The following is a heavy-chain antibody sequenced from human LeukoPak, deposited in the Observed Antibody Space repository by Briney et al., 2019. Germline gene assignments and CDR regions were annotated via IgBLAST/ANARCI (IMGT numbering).Heavy chain of an antibody. J-gene: IGHJ3*01. CDR3: AKRPDPDGSGSYYAFDV. V-gene: IGHV3-30*18. D-gene: IGHD3-10*01. CDR2: ISYDGTNK. CDR1: GFTFSSYG. Sequence: PGGSLRPSCAASGFTFSSYGMHWVRQAPGKGLEWVAVISYDGTNKYYADSVKGRFTISRDNSKNTLYLQMHSLRAEDTAVYYCAKRPDPDGSGSYYAFDVWGQGTMVTVSS.